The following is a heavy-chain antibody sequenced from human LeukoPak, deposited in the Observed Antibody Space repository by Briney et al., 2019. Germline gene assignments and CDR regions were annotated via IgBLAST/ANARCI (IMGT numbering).Heavy chain of an antibody. CDR2: ISAYNGNT. D-gene: IGHD1-26*01. CDR3: ARSIVGDTDY. CDR1: GYTFTSYG. J-gene: IGHJ4*02. V-gene: IGHV1-18*01. Sequence: ASVKVSCKASGYTFTSYGISGVGQAPGQGLEGRGWISAYNGNTNYAQKLQGRVTTTTDTSTSPAYIELRSLRSDDTAVYYCARSIVGDTDYWGQGTLVTVSS.